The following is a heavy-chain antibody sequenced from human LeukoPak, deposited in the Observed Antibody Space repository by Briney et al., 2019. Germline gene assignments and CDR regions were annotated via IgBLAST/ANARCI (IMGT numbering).Heavy chain of an antibody. Sequence: SETLSLTCTVSGGSISSGGYYWSWIRQHPGKGLEWIGYIYYSRSTYYNPSLKSRVTISVDTSKNQFSLKLSSVTAADTAVYYCARDSSMVRVGLDYWGQGTLVTVSS. CDR1: GGSISSGGYY. V-gene: IGHV4-31*03. CDR2: IYYSRST. J-gene: IGHJ4*02. CDR3: ARDSSMVRVGLDY. D-gene: IGHD3-10*01.